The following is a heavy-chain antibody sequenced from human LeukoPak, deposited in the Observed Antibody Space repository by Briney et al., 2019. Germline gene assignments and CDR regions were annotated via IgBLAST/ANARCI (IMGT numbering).Heavy chain of an antibody. Sequence: SETLSLTCTVSGASISTYYWSWIRQPPGKGLDLIGFISHRGNPNYNPSLKRRITISADTSKNQLSLKLGSVTAADTAIYYCARGTTSAAAVPDYWGQGTLVTVSS. CDR1: GASISTYY. J-gene: IGHJ4*02. CDR3: ARGTTSAAAVPDY. CDR2: ISHRGNP. D-gene: IGHD6-13*01. V-gene: IGHV4-59*01.